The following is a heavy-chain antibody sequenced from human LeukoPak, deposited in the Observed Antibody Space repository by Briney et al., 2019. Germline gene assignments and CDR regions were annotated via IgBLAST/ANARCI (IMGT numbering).Heavy chain of an antibody. CDR2: IYYSGST. J-gene: IGHJ4*02. CDR1: GGSISSGGYY. CDR3: ARVLRPMASQYYFDY. D-gene: IGHD3-10*01. Sequence: TASQTLSLTCTVSGGSISSGGYYWSWIRQHPGKGLEWIGYIYYSGSTYYNPSLKSRVTISVDTSKNQFSLKLSSVTAADTAVYYCARVLRPMASQYYFDYWGQGTLVTVSS. V-gene: IGHV4-31*03.